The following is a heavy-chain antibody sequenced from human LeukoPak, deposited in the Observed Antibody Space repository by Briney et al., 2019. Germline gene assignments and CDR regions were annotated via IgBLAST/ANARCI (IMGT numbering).Heavy chain of an antibody. J-gene: IGHJ4*02. V-gene: IGHV3-64D*06. Sequence: GGSLRLSCAASGFTFSSYSMIWVRQAPGKGLEYVSAISSNGRDTYYAASVRGRFSISRVNSDNTLYLQMSSLRPEDTAMYYCARLAAAGHSDYWGQGSLVAVSS. CDR1: GFTFSSYS. D-gene: IGHD6-13*01. CDR2: ISSNGRDT. CDR3: ARLAAAGHSDY.